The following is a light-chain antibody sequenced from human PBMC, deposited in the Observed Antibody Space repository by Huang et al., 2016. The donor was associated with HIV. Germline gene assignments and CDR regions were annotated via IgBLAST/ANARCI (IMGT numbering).Light chain of an antibody. CDR3: QQYGGSPRT. CDR1: QSVTNNY. CDR2: SAS. J-gene: IGKJ2*01. V-gene: IGKV3-20*01. Sequence: EIVLTQSPGTLSLSPGERATLSCRASQSVTNNYLAGYQQKPGQAPRLVIYSASSRATGIPDRFSGSGSGTDFTLTISRLEPDDFVVYYCQQYGGSPRTFGQGTKLEIK.